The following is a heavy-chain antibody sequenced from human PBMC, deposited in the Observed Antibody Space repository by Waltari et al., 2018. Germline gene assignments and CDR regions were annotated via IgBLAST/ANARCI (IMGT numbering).Heavy chain of an antibody. D-gene: IGHD2-2*01. J-gene: IGHJ6*02. CDR2: IIPIFGTA. Sequence: QVQLVQSGAEVKTPGSSVKVSCKASGGTFSSYAISWVRQAPGQGLEWMGGIIPIFGTANYAQKFQGRVTITADESTSTAYMELSSLRSEDTAVYYCAYIVVVPANYYYYGMDVWGQGTTVTVSS. V-gene: IGHV1-69*01. CDR3: AYIVVVPANYYYYGMDV. CDR1: GGTFSSYA.